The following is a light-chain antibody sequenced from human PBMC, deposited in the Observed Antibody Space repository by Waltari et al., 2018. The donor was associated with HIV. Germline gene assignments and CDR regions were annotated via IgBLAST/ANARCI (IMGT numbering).Light chain of an antibody. V-gene: IGLV2-14*01. CDR2: EVS. Sequence: QSALTQPASVSGSPGQSITISCTGTSSDVGGYNYVSWYQQHPGKAPKLMIYEVSNRPAGVSNPFSGSKAGNTASPTLSGLQAEDEADYYCSSYTSSSTYVFGTGTKVTVL. J-gene: IGLJ1*01. CDR3: SSYTSSSTYV. CDR1: SSDVGGYNY.